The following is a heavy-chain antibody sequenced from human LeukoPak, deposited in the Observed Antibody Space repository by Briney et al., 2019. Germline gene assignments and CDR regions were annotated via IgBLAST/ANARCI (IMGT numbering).Heavy chain of an antibody. CDR1: GYTFTSYY. CDR3: ARGGPGNKDNYYYYGMHV. Sequence: ASVKVSCKASGYTFTSYYMHWVRQAPGQGLEWMGIINPSGGSTSNAQKFQGRVTMTRDTSTSTVYMEMSSLRSEDTAVYYCARGGPGNKDNYYYYGMHVWGQGTTVTVSS. D-gene: IGHD3-10*01. CDR2: INPSGGST. V-gene: IGHV1-46*01. J-gene: IGHJ6*02.